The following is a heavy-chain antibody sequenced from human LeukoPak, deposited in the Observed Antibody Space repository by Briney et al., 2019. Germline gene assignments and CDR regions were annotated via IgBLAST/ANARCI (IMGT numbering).Heavy chain of an antibody. V-gene: IGHV3-7*01. Sequence: TGGSLRLSCAASGFTSSSYWMTWVRQAPGKGLEWVANIKQDGSEKYYVDSVKGRFTISRDNAKNSLYLQMNSLRAEDTAVYYCAKTSSSSDRDYWGQGTLVTVSS. CDR3: AKTSSSSDRDY. CDR2: IKQDGSEK. CDR1: GFTSSSYW. J-gene: IGHJ4*02. D-gene: IGHD6-6*01.